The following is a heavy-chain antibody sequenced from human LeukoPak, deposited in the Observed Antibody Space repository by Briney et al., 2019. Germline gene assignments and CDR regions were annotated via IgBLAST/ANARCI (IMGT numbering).Heavy chain of an antibody. V-gene: IGHV1-8*01. CDR1: GYTFTSYD. Sequence: ASVKVSCKASGYTFTSYDINWVRQATGQGLEWMGWMNPNSGNTGYAQKFQGRVTMTRNTSISTAYMELSSLRSEDTAVYYCARGRRYCSSTSCYTGYPSIDPWGQGTLVTVSS. CDR2: MNPNSGNT. D-gene: IGHD2-2*02. CDR3: ARGRRYCSSTSCYTGYPSIDP. J-gene: IGHJ5*02.